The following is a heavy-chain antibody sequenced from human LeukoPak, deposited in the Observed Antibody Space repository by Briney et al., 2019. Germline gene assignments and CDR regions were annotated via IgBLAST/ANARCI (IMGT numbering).Heavy chain of an antibody. D-gene: IGHD1-1*01. CDR3: ARDRYN. Sequence: GGSLRLSCAASGFKFDDYGMSWVRQAPGKGLEWVASIKQDGSEKNYVDSVRGRFTISRDNAKTSLYLQMNSLRAEDTAVYYCARDRYNGGQGALVTVSS. CDR2: IKQDGSEK. CDR1: GFKFDDYG. V-gene: IGHV3-7*01. J-gene: IGHJ4*02.